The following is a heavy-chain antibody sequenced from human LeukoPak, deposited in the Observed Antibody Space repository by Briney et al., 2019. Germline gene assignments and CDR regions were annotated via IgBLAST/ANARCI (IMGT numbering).Heavy chain of an antibody. V-gene: IGHV1-46*01. J-gene: IGHJ6*02. CDR3: ARGVLGDILTGYYLYYYGMDV. CDR1: VYTFTIYY. D-gene: IGHD3-9*01. CDR2: INPSGCNT. Sequence: EASVNVSYKASVYTFTIYYMQWVRQAPGQGLEGMGIINPSGCNTSYAQKFQGRVTMTRDTSTSTVYMELSSLRSEDTAVYYCARGVLGDILTGYYLYYYGMDVWGQGTTVTVSS.